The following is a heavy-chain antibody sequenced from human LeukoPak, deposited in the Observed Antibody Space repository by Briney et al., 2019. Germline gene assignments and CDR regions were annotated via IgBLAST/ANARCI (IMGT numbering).Heavy chain of an antibody. CDR2: INPNSGGT. D-gene: IGHD2-21*02. CDR3: ARGGDLAYCGGDCYSAFGY. Sequence: ASVKVSCTASGYTFTGYYMDWVRQAPGQGLEWMGWINPNSGGTNYAQKFQGRVTMTRDTSISTAYMELSRLRSDDTAVYYCARGGDLAYCGGDCYSAFGYWGQGTLVTVSS. CDR1: GYTFTGYY. V-gene: IGHV1-2*02. J-gene: IGHJ4*02.